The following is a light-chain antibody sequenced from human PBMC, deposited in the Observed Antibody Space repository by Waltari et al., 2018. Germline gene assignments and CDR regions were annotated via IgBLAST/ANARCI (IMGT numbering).Light chain of an antibody. CDR3: CSYAGSHSWV. CDR2: EAS. CDR1: SSDVGGYDY. Sequence: QSALTQPRSVSGSPGQSVTLSCTGTSSDVGGYDYVSWYKQRPGNAPTVMVYEASMRPSGVPGRCSGSKSGNTASLSIAGLQAEDEAEYYCCSYAGSHSWVFGGGTRLTVL. V-gene: IGLV2-11*01. J-gene: IGLJ3*02.